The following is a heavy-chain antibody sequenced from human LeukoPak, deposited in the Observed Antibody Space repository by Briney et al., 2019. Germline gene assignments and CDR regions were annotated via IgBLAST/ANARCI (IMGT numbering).Heavy chain of an antibody. CDR1: GFTFSNYV. CDR3: AKHKTQSYYYYYMDV. J-gene: IGHJ6*03. CDR2: ISGSGGGT. Sequence: GGSLRLSCAASGFTFSNYVMSWVRQAPGKGLEWVSTISGSGGGTFYADSVKGRFTISRDNSKNTLYLQMNSLRAEDTATYYCAKHKTQSYYYYYMDVWGKGTTVTVSS. V-gene: IGHV3-23*01.